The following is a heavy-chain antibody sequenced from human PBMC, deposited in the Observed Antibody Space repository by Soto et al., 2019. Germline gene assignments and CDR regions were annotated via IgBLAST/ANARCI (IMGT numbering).Heavy chain of an antibody. CDR2: IYWDDDK. CDR1: GFSLSTSGVG. Sequence: QITLKESGPTLVKPTQTLTLTCTFSGFSLSTSGVGVGWIRQPPGKALEWLALIYWDDDKRYSPSLKSRLTITKDTSKTQVVRTMTTMDPVDTATYYCAHRRSTYYYDSTFDPWGQGTLVTVSS. J-gene: IGHJ5*02. CDR3: AHRRSTYYYDSTFDP. D-gene: IGHD3-22*01. V-gene: IGHV2-5*02.